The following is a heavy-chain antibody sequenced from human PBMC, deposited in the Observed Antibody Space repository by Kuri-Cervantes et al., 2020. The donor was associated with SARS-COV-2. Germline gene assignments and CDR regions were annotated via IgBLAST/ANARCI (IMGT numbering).Heavy chain of an antibody. D-gene: IGHD3-3*01. V-gene: IGHV3-30*02. CDR3: AKYEDYMDV. J-gene: IGHJ6*03. Sequence: GESLKISCVASGFTFSNYGMHWVRQAPGKGLEWVAYIRYDGSETYYADSVKGRLSISRDNSKNTLYLQMNSLRAEDTAVYYCAKYEDYMDVWGKGTTVTVSS. CDR1: GFTFSNYG. CDR2: IRYDGSET.